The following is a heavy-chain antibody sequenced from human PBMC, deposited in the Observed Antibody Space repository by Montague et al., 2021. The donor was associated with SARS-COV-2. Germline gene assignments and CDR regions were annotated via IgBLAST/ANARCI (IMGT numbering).Heavy chain of an antibody. D-gene: IGHD3-22*01. CDR2: IYYSGST. CDR1: GGSISSSSYY. CDR3: ARGALFYDSSGYYSDAFDI. J-gene: IGHJ3*02. V-gene: IGHV4-39*07. Sequence: SETLSLTCTVSGGSISSSSYYWGWIRQPPGKGLGWIGNIYYSGSTYYIPSLKSRVTISVDTSKNQFSLKLSSVTAADTAVYYCARGALFYDSSGYYSDAFDIWGQGTMVTVSS.